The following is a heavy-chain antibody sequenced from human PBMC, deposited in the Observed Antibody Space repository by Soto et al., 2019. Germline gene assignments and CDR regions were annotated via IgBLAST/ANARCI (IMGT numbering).Heavy chain of an antibody. V-gene: IGHV3-23*01. CDR1: GFTFARYA. Sequence: PGGSLRLSCAASGFTFARYALNWVRQAPGKGLEWVSSIGINGRSTYYADSVKGRFTISADNSKNTVYLQMNSLRAEDTAVYHCTKGGGATGGDYWGQGTLVTVSS. D-gene: IGHD1-26*01. J-gene: IGHJ4*02. CDR3: TKGGGATGGDY. CDR2: IGINGRST.